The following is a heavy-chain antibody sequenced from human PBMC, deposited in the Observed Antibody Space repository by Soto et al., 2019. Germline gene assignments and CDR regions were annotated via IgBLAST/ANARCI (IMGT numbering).Heavy chain of an antibody. Sequence: HPGGSLRLSCAASGFTFSSYGMHWVRQAPGKGLEWVAVIWYDGSNKYYADSVKGRFTISRDNSKNTLYLQMNSLRAEDTAVYYCARDLIGYSSSWYGYYYGMDVWGQGTTVTVSS. CDR1: GFTFSSYG. CDR3: ARDLIGYSSSWYGYYYGMDV. D-gene: IGHD6-13*01. V-gene: IGHV3-33*01. CDR2: IWYDGSNK. J-gene: IGHJ6*01.